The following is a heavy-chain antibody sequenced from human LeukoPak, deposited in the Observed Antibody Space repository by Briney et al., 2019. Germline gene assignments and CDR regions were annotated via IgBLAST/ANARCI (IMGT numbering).Heavy chain of an antibody. CDR3: ARTEGTWYFDL. V-gene: IGHV3-48*04. J-gene: IGHJ2*01. D-gene: IGHD3-10*01. CDR2: ISSWSSII. Sequence: PGGSLRLSCAASGFTFSAYSMNWVRQAPGKGLEWVSYISSWSSIIYYADSVKGRFTIFRDNAKNSLYLQMNNLRAEDTAVYYCARTEGTWYFDLWGRGTLVTVSS. CDR1: GFTFSAYS.